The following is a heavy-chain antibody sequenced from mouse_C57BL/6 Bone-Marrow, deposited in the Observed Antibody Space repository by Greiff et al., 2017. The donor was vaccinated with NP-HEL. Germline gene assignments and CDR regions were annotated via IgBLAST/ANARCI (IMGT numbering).Heavy chain of an antibody. CDR2: IYPGNGDT. CDR1: GYTFTSYN. CDR3: ARSHPIYYDYERYYAMDY. D-gene: IGHD2-4*01. J-gene: IGHJ4*01. Sequence: VQLQQSGAELVRPGASVKMSCKASGYTFTSYNMHWVKQTPRQGLEWIGAIYPGNGDTSYNQKFKGEATLTVDKSSSTAYMQLSSLTSEDSAVYFCARSHPIYYDYERYYAMDYWGQGTSVTVSS. V-gene: IGHV1-12*01.